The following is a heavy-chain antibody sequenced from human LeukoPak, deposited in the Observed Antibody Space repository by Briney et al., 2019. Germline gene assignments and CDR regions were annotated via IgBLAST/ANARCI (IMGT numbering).Heavy chain of an antibody. D-gene: IGHD6-19*01. CDR2: IDYRGTT. Sequence: PSGTLSLTCTVSGVSISSNYWSWIRQPPGKRLEWIGYIDYRGTTNYNPSLKSRVTISVDTSKNQFSLKLNSVTAADTAVYYCARRYNRGSLDYWGQGTLATVSS. CDR1: GVSISSNY. J-gene: IGHJ4*02. V-gene: IGHV4-59*08. CDR3: ARRYNRGSLDY.